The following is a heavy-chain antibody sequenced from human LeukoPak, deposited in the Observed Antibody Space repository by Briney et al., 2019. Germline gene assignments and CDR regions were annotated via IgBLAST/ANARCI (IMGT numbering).Heavy chain of an antibody. CDR3: ARRDKWNYRAFDI. CDR2: IYPGDSDT. Sequence: GESLKISCKGSGYSFTSYWIGWVRQMPGKGLEWMGVIYPGDSDTRYSPSFQGQVTISADKSISTAYLQWSSLKASDTAMCYCARRDKWNYRAFDIWGQGTMVTVSS. CDR1: GYSFTSYW. V-gene: IGHV5-51*01. J-gene: IGHJ3*02. D-gene: IGHD1-7*01.